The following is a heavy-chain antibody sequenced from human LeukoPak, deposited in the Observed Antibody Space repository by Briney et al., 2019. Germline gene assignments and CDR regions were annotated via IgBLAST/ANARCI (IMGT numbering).Heavy chain of an antibody. CDR2: ISSSSSYI. CDR1: GFTFSSYS. D-gene: IGHD3-22*01. V-gene: IGHV3-21*01. CDR3: ARDRNYDGSVYYEDDYFDY. Sequence: RGSLRLSCAVSGFTFSSYSMTWVRQAPGKGLEWVSSISSSSSYIHYADSVKGRFSISRDNAKNSLYLQMNSLRAEDTAVYYCARDRNYDGSVYYEDDYFDYWGQGTLVTVSS. J-gene: IGHJ4*02.